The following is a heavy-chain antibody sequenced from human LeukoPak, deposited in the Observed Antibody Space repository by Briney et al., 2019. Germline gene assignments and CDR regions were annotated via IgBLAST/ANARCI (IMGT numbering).Heavy chain of an antibody. CDR2: INHSGST. CDR1: GGSFSGYY. D-gene: IGHD3-10*01. J-gene: IGHJ4*02. CDR3: ARVRFGQGLDY. Sequence: TSETLSLTCAVYGGSFSGYYWSWIRQPTGKGLEWIGEINHSGSTNYNPSLKSRVTISVDTSKNQFSLKLSSVTAADTAVYYCARVRFGQGLDYWGQGTLVTVSS. V-gene: IGHV4-34*01.